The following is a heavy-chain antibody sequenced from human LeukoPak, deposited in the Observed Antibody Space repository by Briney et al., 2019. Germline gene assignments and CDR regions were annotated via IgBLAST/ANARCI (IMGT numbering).Heavy chain of an antibody. CDR3: ARSTRGGFDY. CDR2: IYHSGST. J-gene: IGHJ4*02. Sequence: SETLSLTCAVYGGSFSGYYWSWIRQPPGKGLEWIGYIYHSGSTYYNPSLKSRVTISVDRSKNQFSLKLSSVTAADTAVYYCARSTRGGFDYWGQGTLVTVSS. V-gene: IGHV4-30-2*01. CDR1: GGSFSGYY. D-gene: IGHD3-10*01.